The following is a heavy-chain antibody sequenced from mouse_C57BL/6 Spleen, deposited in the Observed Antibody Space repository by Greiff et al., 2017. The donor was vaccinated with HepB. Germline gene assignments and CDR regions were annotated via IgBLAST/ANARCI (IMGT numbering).Heavy chain of an antibody. J-gene: IGHJ2*01. CDR2: ISSGSSNN. D-gene: IGHD1-1*01. CDR1: GFTFSDYG. Sequence: EVQGVEPGGGLVKPGGSLKLSCAASGFTFSDYGMHWVRQAPERGLEWVAYISSGSSNNYYADTVKGRFTISRDNAKNTLFLQMASLRSEDTAVCYCARECYGNGLDYWGQGTTLTVSS. CDR3: ARECYGNGLDY. V-gene: IGHV5-17*01.